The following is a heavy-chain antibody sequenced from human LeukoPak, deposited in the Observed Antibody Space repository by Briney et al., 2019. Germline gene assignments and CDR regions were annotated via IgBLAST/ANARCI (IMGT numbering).Heavy chain of an antibody. CDR1: GYTFSSYA. D-gene: IGHD1-26*01. CDR3: ATFGGSYLFDY. V-gene: IGHV1-2*02. CDR2: INPNSGGT. Sequence: GGSLRLSCKASGYTFSSYAMSWVRQAPGQGLEWMGWINPNSGGTYYAQKFQGRVTMTRDTSISTAYMELSRLRSDDTAVYYCATFGGSYLFDYWGQGTLVTVSS. J-gene: IGHJ4*02.